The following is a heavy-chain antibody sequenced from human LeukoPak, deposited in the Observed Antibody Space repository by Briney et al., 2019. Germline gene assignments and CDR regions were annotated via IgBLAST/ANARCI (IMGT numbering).Heavy chain of an antibody. CDR1: AFTFSNAW. D-gene: IGHD2-2*01. CDR3: TTDRVPAGDYYYYYMDV. J-gene: IGHJ6*03. V-gene: IGHV3-15*01. Sequence: PGGSLRLSCAASAFTFSNAWMNWVRQAPGRGLEWVGRIKSKTYGGTTDYAELVKGRFTISRDDSKNTLYLQMNSLKSEDTAVYYCTTDRVPAGDYYYYYMDVWGKGTTVTISS. CDR2: IKSKTYGGTT.